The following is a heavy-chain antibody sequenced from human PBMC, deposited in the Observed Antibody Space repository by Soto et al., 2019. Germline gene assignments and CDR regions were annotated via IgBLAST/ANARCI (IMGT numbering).Heavy chain of an antibody. CDR2: IYYSGST. Sequence: QVQLQESGPGLVKPSETLSLTCTVSGGSISSYYWSWIRQPPGKGLEWIGYIYYSGSTNYNPSLNSRVTIAVDTSKSQCSLKLSSVTAADTAVYYCARWLGELLPGMDVWGQGTTVTVSS. J-gene: IGHJ6*02. V-gene: IGHV4-59*08. CDR3: ARWLGELLPGMDV. D-gene: IGHD3-10*01. CDR1: GGSISSYY.